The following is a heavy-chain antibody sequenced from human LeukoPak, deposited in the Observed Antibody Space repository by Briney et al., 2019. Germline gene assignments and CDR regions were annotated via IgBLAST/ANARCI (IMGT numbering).Heavy chain of an antibody. CDR1: GGTFSSYA. CDR2: INPNSGGT. J-gene: IGHJ4*02. D-gene: IGHD2-15*01. V-gene: IGHV1-2*02. CDR3: ARDLVVAAKGVY. Sequence: ASVKVSCKASGGTFSSYAISWVRQAPGQGLEWMGWINPNSGGTNYAQKFQGRVTMTRDTSISTAYMELSRLRSDDTAVYYCARDLVVAAKGVYWGQGTLVTVSS.